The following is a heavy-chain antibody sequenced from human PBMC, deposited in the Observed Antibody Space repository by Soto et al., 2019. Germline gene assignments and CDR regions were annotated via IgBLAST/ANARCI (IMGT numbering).Heavy chain of an antibody. CDR2: IYYSGST. CDR3: ARRYGSGFDY. J-gene: IGHJ4*02. CDR1: GGSISSYY. Sequence: SETLSLTCTVSGGSISSYYWSCIRQHPRKGLEWIGYIYYSGSTNYNPSLKSRVTISVDTSKNLFSLKLSSVTAADTAVYYCARRYGSGFDYWGQGTLVTVS. D-gene: IGHD3-10*01. V-gene: IGHV4-59*08.